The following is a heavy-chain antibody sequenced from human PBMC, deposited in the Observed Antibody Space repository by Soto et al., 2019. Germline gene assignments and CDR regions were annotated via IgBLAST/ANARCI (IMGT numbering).Heavy chain of an antibody. CDR3: ARGAPLDY. Sequence: SETLSLTCTVSGDSISRGAYYWTWIRQHAGKDLEWIGYVSSPGTTFYNPSLESRVFISADTSKNQFSLRLNSVTAADTAIYYCARGAPLDYWGPGTLVTVSS. J-gene: IGHJ4*02. V-gene: IGHV4-31*03. CDR2: VSSPGTT. CDR1: GDSISRGAYY.